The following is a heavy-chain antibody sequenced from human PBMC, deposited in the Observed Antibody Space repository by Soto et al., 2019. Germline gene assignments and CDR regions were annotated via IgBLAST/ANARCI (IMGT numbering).Heavy chain of an antibody. CDR2: ISSSGSTI. V-gene: IGHV3-48*02. CDR3: ARDRVLDDGYDYVDYYYYGMDV. Sequence: GGSLRLSCAASGFTFSSYSLNWVRQAPGKGLEWVSYISSSGSTIYYADSVKSRFTISRDNAKNSLYLQMNSLRDEDTALYYCARDRVLDDGYDYVDYYYYGMDVWGQGTTVTVSS. CDR1: GFTFSSYS. J-gene: IGHJ6*02. D-gene: IGHD5-12*01.